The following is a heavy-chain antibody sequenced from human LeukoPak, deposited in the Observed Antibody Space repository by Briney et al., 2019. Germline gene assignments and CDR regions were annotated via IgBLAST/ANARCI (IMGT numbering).Heavy chain of an antibody. V-gene: IGHV4-31*03. CDR1: GGSISSGGYY. Sequence: SETPSLTCTVSGGSISSGGYYWSWIRQHPGKGLEWIGYIYYSGSTYYNPSLKSRVTISVDTSKNQFSLKLSSVTAADTAVYYCARTNGYPDAFDIWGQGTMVTVSS. D-gene: IGHD5-24*01. J-gene: IGHJ3*02. CDR3: ARTNGYPDAFDI. CDR2: IYYSGST.